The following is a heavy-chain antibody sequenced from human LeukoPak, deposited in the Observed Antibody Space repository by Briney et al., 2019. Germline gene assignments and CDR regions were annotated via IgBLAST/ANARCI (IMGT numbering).Heavy chain of an antibody. CDR1: GFTFSSYG. CDR3: AREYDSSGYYLYSYYYGMDV. D-gene: IGHD3-22*01. J-gene: IGHJ6*02. V-gene: IGHV3-33*08. CDR2: IWYDGSNK. Sequence: GGSLRLSCAPSGFTFSSYGMHWVRQAPGKGLEWVAVIWYDGSNKYYADSVKGRFTISRDNSKNTLYLQMNSLRAEDTAVYYCAREYDSSGYYLYSYYYGMDVWGQGTTVTVSS.